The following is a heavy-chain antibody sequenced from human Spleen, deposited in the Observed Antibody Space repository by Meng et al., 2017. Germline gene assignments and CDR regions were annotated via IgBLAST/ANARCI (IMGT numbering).Heavy chain of an antibody. V-gene: IGHV2-5*02. D-gene: IGHD6-19*01. CDR3: AHRAVAGSFEYFQH. CDR2: IYWDDDK. CDR1: GFSLRTSGVG. J-gene: IGHJ1*01. Sequence: TLKESGPTLVKPTQTLPLTCTFSGFSLRTSGVGVGWIRQPPGKALEWLALIYWDDDKRYSPSLKSRLTITKDNSKNQVVLTMTNMDSVDTATYYCAHRAVAGSFEYFQHWGQGTLVTVSS.